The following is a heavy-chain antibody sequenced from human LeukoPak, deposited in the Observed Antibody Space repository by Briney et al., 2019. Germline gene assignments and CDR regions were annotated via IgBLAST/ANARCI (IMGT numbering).Heavy chain of an antibody. CDR3: APPFDY. CDR2: IDGSSSTI. J-gene: IGHJ4*02. Sequence: GGSLRLSCVASGFTFSTYSMNWVRQAPGKGLEWVSYIDGSSSTIYYADSVKGRFTISRDNAKNSLYLQMDSLRAEDTAVYYCAPPFDYWGQGSLVTVSS. V-gene: IGHV3-48*01. CDR1: GFTFSTYS.